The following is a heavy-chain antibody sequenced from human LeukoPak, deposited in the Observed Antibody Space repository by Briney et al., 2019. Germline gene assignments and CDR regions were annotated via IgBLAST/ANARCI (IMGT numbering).Heavy chain of an antibody. J-gene: IGHJ4*02. CDR2: INWNGGST. V-gene: IGHV3-20*04. CDR1: GFTFDDYA. CDR3: AKAKYSSSPWGY. Sequence: GGSLRLSCAASGFTFDDYAMSWVRQAPGKGLEWVSGINWNGGSTGYADSVKGRFTISRDNSKNTLYLQMNSLRAEDTAVYYCAKAKYSSSPWGYWGQGTLVTVSS. D-gene: IGHD6-13*01.